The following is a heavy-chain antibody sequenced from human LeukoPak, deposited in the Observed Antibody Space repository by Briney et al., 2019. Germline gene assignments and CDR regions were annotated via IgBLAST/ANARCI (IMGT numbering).Heavy chain of an antibody. Sequence: ASVKVSCKASRYTLTGHSMHWVRQAPGQGLGWMGWMNPNSGGTKYTRKFQGRVTMTRDTSISTAYMELSRLTSDDTAMYYCARDKLGLGELSLYDEWGQGTQVTVSS. D-gene: IGHD3-16*02. CDR1: RYTLTGHS. V-gene: IGHV1-2*02. CDR3: ARDKLGLGELSLYDE. J-gene: IGHJ4*02. CDR2: MNPNSGGT.